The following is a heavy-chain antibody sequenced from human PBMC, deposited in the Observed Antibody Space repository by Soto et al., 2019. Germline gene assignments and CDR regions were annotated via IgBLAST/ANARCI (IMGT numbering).Heavy chain of an antibody. CDR1: GFTFSSYG. J-gene: IGHJ4*02. CDR2: ISYDGSNK. V-gene: IGHV3-30*18. CDR3: AKECSIAAAGTCFDY. Sequence: QVQLVESGGGVVQPGRSLRLSCAASGFTFSSYGMHWVRQAPGKGLEWVAVISYDGSNKYYADSVKGRFTISRDNSKNTLYLKMNSLRAEDTAVYYWAKECSIAAAGTCFDYWGQGTLVTVSS. D-gene: IGHD6-13*01.